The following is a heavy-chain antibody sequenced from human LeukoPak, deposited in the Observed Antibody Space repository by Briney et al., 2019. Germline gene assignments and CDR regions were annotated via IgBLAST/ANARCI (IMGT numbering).Heavy chain of an antibody. V-gene: IGHV7-4-1*02. D-gene: IGHD3-16*02. J-gene: IGHJ4*02. Sequence: ASVKVSCKASGYTFTSYAMSWVRQAPGQGLEWMGCINTNTGNPTYAQGFTGRFVFSLDTSVSTAYLQISSLKAEDTAVYYCARGNGHYYDYVWGSYRPFDYWGQGTLVTVSS. CDR1: GYTFTSYA. CDR2: INTNTGNP. CDR3: ARGNGHYYDYVWGSYRPFDY.